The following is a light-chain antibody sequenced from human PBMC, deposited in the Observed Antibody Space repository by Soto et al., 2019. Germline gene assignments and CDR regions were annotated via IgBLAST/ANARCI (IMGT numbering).Light chain of an antibody. CDR1: QTINSW. CDR3: QQYETYSGT. CDR2: KAS. J-gene: IGKJ1*01. V-gene: IGKV1-5*03. Sequence: DIQMTQSPSTLSASIGDRVTITCRASQTINSWLAWYQQKPGRAPKLLISKASRLESGVPSRFSGSGSGTEFTLTISSLQSDDIATYYCQQYETYSGTLGQGTKVEIK.